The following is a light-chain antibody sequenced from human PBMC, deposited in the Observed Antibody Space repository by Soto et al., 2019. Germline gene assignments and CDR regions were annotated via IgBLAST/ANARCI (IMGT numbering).Light chain of an antibody. CDR2: DVS. CDR3: CSYAGSYTSYVV. J-gene: IGLJ2*01. CDR1: GYNY. Sequence: GYNYVSWYQQHPGKAPKLMIYDVSKRPSGVPDRFSGSKSGNTASLTISGLQAEDEADYYCCSYAGSYTSYVVFGGGTKLTVL. V-gene: IGLV2-11*01.